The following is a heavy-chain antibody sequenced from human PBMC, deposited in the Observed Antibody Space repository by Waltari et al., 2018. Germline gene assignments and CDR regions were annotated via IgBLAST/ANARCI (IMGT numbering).Heavy chain of an antibody. D-gene: IGHD2-2*01. V-gene: IGHV1-69*05. CDR2: IIPIFGTA. CDR1: GGTFSSYA. J-gene: IGHJ6*03. CDR3: ARADCSSTSCYRYYYYYMDV. Sequence: QVQLVQSGAEVKKPGSSVKVSCKASGGTFSSYAISWVRQAPGQGLEWMGGIIPIFGTANYAQKCQGRVTITTDESTSTAYMELSSLRSEDTAVYYCARADCSSTSCYRYYYYYMDVWGKGTTVTVSS.